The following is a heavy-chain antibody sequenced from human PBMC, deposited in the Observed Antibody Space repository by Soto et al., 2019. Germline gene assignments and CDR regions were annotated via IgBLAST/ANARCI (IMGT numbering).Heavy chain of an antibody. CDR2: IIPIFGTA. V-gene: IGHV1-69*13. J-gene: IGHJ4*02. Sequence: GASVKVSCKASGGTFSSYAISWVRQAPGQGLEWMGGIIPIFGTANYAQKFQGRVTITADESTSTAYMELSSLRSEDTAVYYCASPDTSSIESADYYFDYWGQGTLVTVSS. D-gene: IGHD6-13*01. CDR1: GGTFSSYA. CDR3: ASPDTSSIESADYYFDY.